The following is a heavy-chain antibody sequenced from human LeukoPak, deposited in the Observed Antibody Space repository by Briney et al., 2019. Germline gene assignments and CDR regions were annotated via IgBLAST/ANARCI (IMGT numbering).Heavy chain of an antibody. Sequence: RGGSLRLSCAASGFTFSSYAMSWVRQAPGKGLEGVSAISGSGGSTYYAGSVKGRFTISRDNSKNTLYLQMNSLRAEATAVYYCPKDSCSSTSCRGYFDYWGQGTLVTVSS. D-gene: IGHD2-2*01. CDR1: GFTFSSYA. J-gene: IGHJ4*02. CDR3: PKDSCSSTSCRGYFDY. CDR2: ISGSGGST. V-gene: IGHV3-23*01.